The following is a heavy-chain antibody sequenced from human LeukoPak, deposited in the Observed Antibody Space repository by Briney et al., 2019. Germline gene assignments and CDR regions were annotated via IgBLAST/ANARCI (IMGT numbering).Heavy chain of an antibody. V-gene: IGHV3-11*01. CDR1: GFTFSDYY. J-gene: IGHJ4*02. CDR3: AVDSITIFGVVKPY. CDR2: ISSSGSTI. D-gene: IGHD3-3*01. Sequence: GGSLRLSCAASGFTFSDYYMSWIRQAPGKGLEWVSYISSSGSTIYYADSVKGRFTISRDNAKNSLYLQMNSLRAEGTAVYYCAVDSITIFGVVKPYWGQGTLVTVSS.